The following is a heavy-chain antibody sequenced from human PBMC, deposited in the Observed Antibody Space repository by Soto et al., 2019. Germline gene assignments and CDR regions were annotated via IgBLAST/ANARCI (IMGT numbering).Heavy chain of an antibody. CDR1: GYTFTSYG. D-gene: IGHD6-19*01. CDR3: ARVYGGWYYFDY. CDR2: ISAYNGNT. J-gene: IGHJ4*02. Sequence: XSVKVSCKASGYTFTSYGISWVRQAPGQGLEWMGWISAYNGNTNYAQKLQGRVTMTTDTSTSPAYMELRSLRSDDTAVYYCARVYGGWYYFDYWGQGTLVTVSS. V-gene: IGHV1-18*01.